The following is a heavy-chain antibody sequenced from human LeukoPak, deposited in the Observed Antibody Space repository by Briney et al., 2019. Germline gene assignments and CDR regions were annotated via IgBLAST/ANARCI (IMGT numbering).Heavy chain of an antibody. Sequence: GRSLRLSCVASGFPFDDYGMFWVRQTPGKGLEGISGISWNSGIKAYADSVKGRFTTFRDNAKNSLYLQMNSLRVEDTAVYYCVKDRYFYDSGSKANWGQGTLVTVSS. J-gene: IGHJ4*02. V-gene: IGHV3-9*01. CDR2: ISWNSGIK. CDR1: GFPFDDYG. D-gene: IGHD3-22*01. CDR3: VKDRYFYDSGSKAN.